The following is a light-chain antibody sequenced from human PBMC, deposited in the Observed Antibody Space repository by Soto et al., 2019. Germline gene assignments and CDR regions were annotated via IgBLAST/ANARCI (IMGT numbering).Light chain of an antibody. CDR3: QQTYTTPEIT. V-gene: IGKV1-39*01. CDR2: GAS. Sequence: IQLTQSPSSLSASVGDRVTITCRASQDISSYLGWYQLKPGKAPNLLMYGASYLKSGVPTRFSGSGSGPDFTLTISSLQPEDFATYYCQQTYTTPEITFGQGTRLEIK. CDR1: QDISSY. J-gene: IGKJ5*01.